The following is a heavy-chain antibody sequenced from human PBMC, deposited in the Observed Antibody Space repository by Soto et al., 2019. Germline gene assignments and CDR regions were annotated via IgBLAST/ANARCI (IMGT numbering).Heavy chain of an antibody. CDR1: GFTFSSYG. Sequence: VGSLRLSCAASGFTFSSYGMHWVRQAPGKGLEWVAVISYDGSNKYYADSVKGRFTISRDNSKNTLYLQMNSLRAEDTAVYYCAKADTAMVTGFDYWGQGTLVIVSS. D-gene: IGHD5-18*01. CDR2: ISYDGSNK. CDR3: AKADTAMVTGFDY. J-gene: IGHJ4*02. V-gene: IGHV3-30*18.